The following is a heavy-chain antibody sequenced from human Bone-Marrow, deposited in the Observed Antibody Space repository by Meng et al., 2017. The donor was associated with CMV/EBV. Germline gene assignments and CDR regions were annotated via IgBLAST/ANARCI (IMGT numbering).Heavy chain of an antibody. V-gene: IGHV3-30*02. CDR2: IRYDGSNK. J-gene: IGHJ4*02. D-gene: IGHD4-23*01. CDR3: AKVGTVVTPDGDY. CDR1: GFTFSSYA. Sequence: GESLKISCAASGFTFSSYAMHWVRQAPGKGLEWVAFIRYDGSNKYYADSVKGRFTISRDNSKNTLYLQMNSLRAEDTAVYYCAKVGTVVTPDGDYWGQGTLVTVSS.